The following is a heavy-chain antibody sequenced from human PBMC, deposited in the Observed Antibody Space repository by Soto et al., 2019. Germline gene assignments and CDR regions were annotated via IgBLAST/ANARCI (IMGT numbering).Heavy chain of an antibody. D-gene: IGHD2-21*02. J-gene: IGHJ5*02. CDR3: ARESGDWPLNWFDP. CDR2: ITSDGKSK. CDR1: GFNFSNHW. Sequence: GGSLRLSCADSGFNFSNHWMHWVRQRPAEGLVWVSRITSDGKSKAYAESVKGRFAISRDNAKNTLYLQMNGLTAEDTAVYYCARESGDWPLNWFDPWGQGTLVTVS. V-gene: IGHV3-74*01.